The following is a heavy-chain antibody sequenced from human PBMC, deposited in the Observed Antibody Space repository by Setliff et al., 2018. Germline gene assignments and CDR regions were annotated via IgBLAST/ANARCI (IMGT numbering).Heavy chain of an antibody. CDR2: INHSGST. J-gene: IGHJ3*02. V-gene: IGHV4-34*01. CDR3: ARGWGSGWSKEGAFDI. CDR1: GGSFSGYY. Sequence: SETLSLTCAVYGGSFSGYYWSWLRQPPGKGLERIGEINHSGSTNYNPSLKGRVTISVDTSKNQFSLKLSSVTAADTAVYYCARGWGSGWSKEGAFDIWGQGTMVTVSS. D-gene: IGHD6-19*01.